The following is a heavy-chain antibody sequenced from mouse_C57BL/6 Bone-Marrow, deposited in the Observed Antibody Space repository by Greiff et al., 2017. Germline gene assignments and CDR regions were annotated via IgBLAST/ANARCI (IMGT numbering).Heavy chain of an antibody. J-gene: IGHJ1*03. V-gene: IGHV6-6*01. Sequence: EVKLEESGGGLVQPGGSMKLSCAASGFTFSDAWMDWVRQSPEKGLEWVAEIRNKANNHATYYAESVKGRFTISRDDSKSSVYLQMNSLRAEDTGIYYCTTTVVATHWYFDVWGTGTTVTVSS. CDR1: GFTFSDAW. CDR2: IRNKANNHAT. CDR3: TTTVVATHWYFDV. D-gene: IGHD1-1*01.